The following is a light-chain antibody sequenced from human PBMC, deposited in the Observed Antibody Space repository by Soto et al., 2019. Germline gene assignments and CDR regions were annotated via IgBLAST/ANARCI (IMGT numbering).Light chain of an antibody. V-gene: IGLV2-11*01. CDR3: CSYASTNSLV. Sequence: QSVLTQPRSVSGSPGQSVTISCTGTSNDVGGHNYVSWYQHPPGKAPKLMIYDVTRRPSGVPDRFSGSKSGNTASLTISGLQAEDEADYYCCSYASTNSLVFGGGTKLTVL. CDR2: DVT. J-gene: IGLJ2*01. CDR1: SNDVGGHNY.